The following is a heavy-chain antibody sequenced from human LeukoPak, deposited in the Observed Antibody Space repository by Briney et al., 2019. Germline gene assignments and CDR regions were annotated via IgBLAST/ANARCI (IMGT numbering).Heavy chain of an antibody. V-gene: IGHV3-66*01. J-gene: IGHJ5*02. D-gene: IGHD2-8*02. Sequence: GGSLRLSCAASGFTVSSNYMSWVRQAPGKGLEWVSFMYRGDRTYYADSVKGRFTMSRDDMKKTVYLQMDSLRAGDTAVYYCASSHCTAGSCNWFDPWGQGTLVTVSP. CDR3: ASSHCTAGSCNWFDP. CDR1: GFTVSSNY. CDR2: MYRGDRT.